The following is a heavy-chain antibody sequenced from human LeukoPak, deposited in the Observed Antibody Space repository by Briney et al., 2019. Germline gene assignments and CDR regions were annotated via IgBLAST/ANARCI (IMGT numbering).Heavy chain of an antibody. J-gene: IGHJ3*02. CDR1: GFTFSSYS. CDR3: ARDRPPAYYYDSSGYGAFDI. Sequence: GGSLRLSCAASGFTFSSYSMNWVRQAPGKGLEWVSSISSSSSYIYYADSVKGRFTISRDNAKNSLYLQMNSLRAEDTAVYYCARDRPPAYYYDSSGYGAFDIWGQGTMATVSS. D-gene: IGHD3-22*01. CDR2: ISSSSSYI. V-gene: IGHV3-21*01.